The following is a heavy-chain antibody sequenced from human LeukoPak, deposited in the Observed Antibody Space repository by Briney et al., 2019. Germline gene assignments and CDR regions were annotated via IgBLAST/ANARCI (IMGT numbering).Heavy chain of an antibody. Sequence: GASMKVSCKASGGTFSSYTISWVRQAPGQGLEWMGRIIPILGIANYAQKSQGRVTITADKSTSTAYMELSSLRSEDTAVYYCASPMTTVVTEYYFDYWGQGTLVTVSS. V-gene: IGHV1-69*02. J-gene: IGHJ4*02. CDR1: GGTFSSYT. CDR3: ASPMTTVVTEYYFDY. CDR2: IIPILGIA. D-gene: IGHD4-23*01.